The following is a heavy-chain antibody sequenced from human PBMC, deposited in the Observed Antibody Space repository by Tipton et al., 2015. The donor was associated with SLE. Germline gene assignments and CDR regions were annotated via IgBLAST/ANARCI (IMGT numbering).Heavy chain of an antibody. CDR1: GGSISSGGYY. Sequence: TLSLTCTVSGGSISSGGYYWSWIRQHPGKGLEWIGYIYYSGSTYYNPSLKSRVTISVDTSKNQFSLKLSSVTAADTAVYYCARDDSIYAFDIWGQGTMVTVSS. V-gene: IGHV4-31*03. CDR2: IYYSGST. J-gene: IGHJ3*02. CDR3: ARDDSIYAFDI. D-gene: IGHD4-11*01.